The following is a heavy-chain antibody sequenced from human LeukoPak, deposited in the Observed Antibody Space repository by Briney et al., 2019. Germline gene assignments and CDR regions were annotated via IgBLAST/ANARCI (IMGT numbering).Heavy chain of an antibody. Sequence: GASVKVSCKASGGTFSSYAISWVRQAPGQGLEWMGGIIPIFGTANYAQKFQGRVTITADESTSTAYMELSSLRSEDTAVYYCAVQGANEMATILGYFDYWGQGTLVTVSS. CDR2: IIPIFGTA. CDR3: AVQGANEMATILGYFDY. V-gene: IGHV1-69*01. CDR1: GGTFSSYA. D-gene: IGHD5-24*01. J-gene: IGHJ4*02.